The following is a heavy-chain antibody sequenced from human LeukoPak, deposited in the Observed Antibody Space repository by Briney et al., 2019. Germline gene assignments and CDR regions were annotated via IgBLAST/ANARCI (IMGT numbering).Heavy chain of an antibody. V-gene: IGHV4-59*01. CDR3: ARVKYDYDSSRFDP. CDR1: GDSISGYS. CDR2: IYYSGST. J-gene: IGHJ5*02. Sequence: SETLSLTCIVSGDSISGYSWSWIRQPPGKGLDWIGYIYYSGSTDYNPSLKSRVAISTDTSKNQISLKLTSVTAADTAVYYCARVKYDYDSSRFDPWGQGTLVTVSS. D-gene: IGHD3-22*01.